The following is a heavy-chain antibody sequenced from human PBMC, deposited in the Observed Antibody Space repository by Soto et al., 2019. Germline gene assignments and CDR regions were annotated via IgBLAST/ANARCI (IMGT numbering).Heavy chain of an antibody. CDR3: AREGLTIFGVVQDPYYYYGMDV. Sequence: KPSETLSLTCTVSGGSISSGGYYWSWIRQHPGKGLEWIGYIYYSGSTYYNPSLKSRVTISVDTSKNQFSLKLSSVTAADTAVYYCAREGLTIFGVVQDPYYYYGMDVWGQGTTVTVSS. D-gene: IGHD3-3*01. CDR2: IYYSGST. J-gene: IGHJ6*02. V-gene: IGHV4-31*03. CDR1: GGSISSGGYY.